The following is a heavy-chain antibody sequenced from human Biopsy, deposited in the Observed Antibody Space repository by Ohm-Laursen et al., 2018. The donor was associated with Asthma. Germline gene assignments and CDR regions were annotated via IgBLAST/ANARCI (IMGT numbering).Heavy chain of an antibody. Sequence: GSLRLSCTASGFSFSDYAMSWVRQAPGKGLEWVAYISRANPWTDSTIYYADSVKGRFTISRDNAKDLLYLQMNSLRAEDTAVYHCAKDERSYYGSDSKYMQPVPLGDWGQGTLVIVSA. CDR2: ISRANPWTDSTI. CDR1: GFSFSDYA. V-gene: IGHV3-11*01. CDR3: AKDERSYYGSDSKYMQPVPLGD. D-gene: IGHD2-21*01. J-gene: IGHJ4*02.